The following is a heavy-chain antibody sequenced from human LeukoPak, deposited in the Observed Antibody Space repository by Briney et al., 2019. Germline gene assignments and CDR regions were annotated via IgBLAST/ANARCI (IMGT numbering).Heavy chain of an antibody. CDR2: ISGSGGST. CDR3: ARDRTYSGYDPAFDY. J-gene: IGHJ4*02. CDR1: GFTFSSYA. V-gene: IGHV3-23*01. D-gene: IGHD5-12*01. Sequence: PGGSLRLSCAASGFTFSSYAMSWVRQAPGKGLEWVSDISGSGGSTYYADSVRGRFTISRDNAKNSLYLQMNSLRAEDTAVYYCARDRTYSGYDPAFDYWGQGTLVTVSS.